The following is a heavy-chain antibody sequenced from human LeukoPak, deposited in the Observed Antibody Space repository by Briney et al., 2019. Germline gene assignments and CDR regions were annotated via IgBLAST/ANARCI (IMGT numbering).Heavy chain of an antibody. D-gene: IGHD1-26*01. CDR1: GGSFSGYY. CDR3: ARDRYSGSYPLDV. CDR2: INHSGST. J-gene: IGHJ6*04. V-gene: IGHV4-34*01. Sequence: MSSETLSLTCAVYGGSFSGYYWSWIRQPPGKGLEWIGEINHSGSTNYNPSLKSRVTISVDTSKNQFSLKLSSVTAADTAVYYCARDRYSGSYPLDVWGKGTTVTVSS.